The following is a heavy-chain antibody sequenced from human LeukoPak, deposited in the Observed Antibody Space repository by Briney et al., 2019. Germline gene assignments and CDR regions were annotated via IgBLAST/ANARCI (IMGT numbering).Heavy chain of an antibody. J-gene: IGHJ4*02. D-gene: IGHD3-10*01. CDR2: ISSSGSTI. CDR3: ARDPSLWFGENYFDY. Sequence: GGSLRLSCAASGFTFSSYEMNWVRRAPGKGLEWVSYISSSGSTIYYADSVKGRFTISRDNAKNSLYLQMNSLRAEDTAVYYCARDPSLWFGENYFDYWGQGTLVTVSS. CDR1: GFTFSSYE. V-gene: IGHV3-48*03.